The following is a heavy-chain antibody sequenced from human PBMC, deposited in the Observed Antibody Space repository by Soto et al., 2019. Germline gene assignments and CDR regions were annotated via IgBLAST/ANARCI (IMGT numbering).Heavy chain of an antibody. V-gene: IGHV1-69*12. CDR1: GGTFSSYA. Sequence: QVQLVQSGAEVKKPGSSVKVSCKASGGTFSSYAISWVRQAPGQGLEWMGGIIPIFGTANYAQKFQGRVTITADESTRTAYMELSSLRSEDTAVYYCARGVAAAGTWFSWFDPWGQGTLVTVSS. J-gene: IGHJ5*02. CDR3: ARGVAAAGTWFSWFDP. D-gene: IGHD6-13*01. CDR2: IIPIFGTA.